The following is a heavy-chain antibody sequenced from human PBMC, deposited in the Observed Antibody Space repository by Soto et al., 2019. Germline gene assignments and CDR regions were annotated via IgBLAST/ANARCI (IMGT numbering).Heavy chain of an antibody. Sequence: GKGQEWIGYNYYSGSTNYNPSLKSRVSISVDTSKNQFSLKLSSVTAADTAVYYCARRYGGNFDYWGQGPPVTVSS. J-gene: IGHJ4*02. V-gene: IGHV4-59*01. CDR2: NYYSGST. CDR3: ARRYGGNFDY. D-gene: IGHD4-17*01.